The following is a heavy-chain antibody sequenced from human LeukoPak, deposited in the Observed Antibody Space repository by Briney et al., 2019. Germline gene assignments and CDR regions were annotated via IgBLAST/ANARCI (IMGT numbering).Heavy chain of an antibody. CDR1: GFTFDDYA. V-gene: IGHV3-9*01. J-gene: IGHJ4*02. CDR2: ISWNSGSI. CDR3: AKDGGEWELDY. Sequence: GGSLRLSCAASGFTFDDYAMHWVRQAPGKGLEWVSGISWNSGSIGYADSVKGRFTISRDNAKNSLYPQMNSLRAEDTALYYCAKDGGEWELDYWGQGTLVTVSS. D-gene: IGHD1-26*01.